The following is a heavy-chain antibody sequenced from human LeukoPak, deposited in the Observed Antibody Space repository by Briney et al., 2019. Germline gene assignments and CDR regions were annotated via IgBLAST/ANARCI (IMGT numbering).Heavy chain of an antibody. CDR1: GGSISSGGYY. V-gene: IGHV4-30-2*01. CDR2: IYHSGST. Sequence: SETLSLTCTVSGGSISSGGYYWSWIRQPPGKGLEWIGYIYHSGSTYYNPSLKSRVTISVDRSKNQFSLKLSSVTAADTAVYYCASGRRVAARPYGSYYYYMDVWGKGTTVTVSS. J-gene: IGHJ6*03. D-gene: IGHD6-6*01. CDR3: ASGRRVAARPYGSYYYYMDV.